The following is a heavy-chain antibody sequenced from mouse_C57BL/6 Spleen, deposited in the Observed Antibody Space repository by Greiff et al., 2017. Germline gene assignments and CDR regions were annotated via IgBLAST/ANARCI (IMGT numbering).Heavy chain of an antibody. D-gene: IGHD2-4*01. CDR2: IYPNNGGN. Sequence: VQLKQSGPELVKPGASVKMSCKASGYTFTDYYMHWVKQSHGKSLEWIGYIYPNNGGNGYNQKFKGKATLTVDKSSSTAYMELRSLTSEDSAVYYCARDYDYDEGFAYWGQGTLVTVSA. J-gene: IGHJ3*01. V-gene: IGHV1-34*01. CDR3: ARDYDYDEGFAY. CDR1: GYTFTDYY.